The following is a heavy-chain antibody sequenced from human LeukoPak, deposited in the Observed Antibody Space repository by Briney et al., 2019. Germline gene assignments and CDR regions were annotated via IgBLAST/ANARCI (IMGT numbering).Heavy chain of an antibody. D-gene: IGHD7-27*01. J-gene: IGHJ4*02. CDR1: GFTFTNNA. CDR2: SGRDGRT. V-gene: IGHV3-23*01. CDR3: AKDLLNWEFDY. Sequence: GGSLRLSCAASGFTFTNNAMSWVRQAPGKGLEWVSASGRDGRTYYADSVKGRFTISRENSKNTLYLQMNSLRAEDTAVYYCAKDLLNWEFDYWGQGTLVTVSS.